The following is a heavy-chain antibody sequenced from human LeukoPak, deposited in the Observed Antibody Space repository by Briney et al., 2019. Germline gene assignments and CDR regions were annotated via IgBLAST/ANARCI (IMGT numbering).Heavy chain of an antibody. CDR2: ISGSGNTT. CDR1: GFTFSSYA. V-gene: IGHV3-23*01. D-gene: IGHD2-2*01. CDR3: AKGTDGGWFDP. Sequence: GGSLRLSCAASGFTFSSYAMSWFRQAPGKGLEWVSAISGSGNTTYYADSVKGRFTISRDNSKNTLYLQMNSLRAEDTAVYYCAKGTDGGWFDPWGQGTLVTVSS. J-gene: IGHJ5*02.